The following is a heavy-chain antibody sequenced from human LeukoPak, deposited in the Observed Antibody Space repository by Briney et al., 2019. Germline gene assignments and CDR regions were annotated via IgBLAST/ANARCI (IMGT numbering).Heavy chain of an antibody. Sequence: GGSLRLSCAASGFTFSSDWMHWVRHVPGKGLVRVSRINGGGSNINYAESVKGRFIISRDNAKNTLYLQMNSLGAEDTAVYYCGRWGIEATIDYWGQGILVTVSS. V-gene: IGHV3-74*01. CDR2: INGGGSNI. D-gene: IGHD1-26*01. CDR1: GFTFSSDW. CDR3: GRWGIEATIDY. J-gene: IGHJ4*02.